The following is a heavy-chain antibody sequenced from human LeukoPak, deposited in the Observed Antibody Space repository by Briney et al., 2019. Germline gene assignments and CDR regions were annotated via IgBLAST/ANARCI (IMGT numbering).Heavy chain of an antibody. Sequence: GGSLRLSCEASGFSFSIYAMSWVRQAPGKGLEWVSSISGNGGSTYYANSVKGRFTIARDNSKNTLYMEMNSLTEENTALYYCVKGGQRYDFWRFDFWGRGTLVTVCS. V-gene: IGHV3-23*01. CDR3: VKGGQRYDFWRFDF. CDR2: ISGNGGST. J-gene: IGHJ5*01. CDR1: GFSFSIYA. D-gene: IGHD3-3*01.